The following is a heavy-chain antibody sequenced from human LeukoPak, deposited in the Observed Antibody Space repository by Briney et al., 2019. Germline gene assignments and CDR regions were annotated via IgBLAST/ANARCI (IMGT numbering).Heavy chain of an antibody. J-gene: IGHJ5*02. V-gene: IGHV4-61*01. CDR2: IYYTGST. CDR3: AREGGCSSSSCYTSNWFDP. CDR1: GSSITSGTYY. D-gene: IGHD2-2*02. Sequence: SETLSLTCTVSGSSITSGTYYWSWIRPPPGKGLEWIGDIYYTGSTNYNPSLKSRVTISVDTSKKQFSLKLSSVIAADTAVYYCAREGGCSSSSCYTSNWFDPWGQGALVTVSS.